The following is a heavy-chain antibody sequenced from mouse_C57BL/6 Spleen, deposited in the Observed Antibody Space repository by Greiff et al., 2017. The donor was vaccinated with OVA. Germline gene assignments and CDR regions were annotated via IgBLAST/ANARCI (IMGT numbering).Heavy chain of an antibody. V-gene: IGHV1-53*01. D-gene: IGHD1-1*01. CDR2: INPCNGCT. CDR1: GYSFTSYW. CDR3: ARGERTDWFCY. J-gene: IGHJ3*01. Sequence: VKLQQPGAELVKPGASVKLSCKASGYSFTSYWMQWVKQRPGQGLEWIGDINPCNGCTNYNQKFKSKATLTVDKSSSTDYMQLSSLTSEDSAVYYCARGERTDWFCYWGQGTMVTVAA.